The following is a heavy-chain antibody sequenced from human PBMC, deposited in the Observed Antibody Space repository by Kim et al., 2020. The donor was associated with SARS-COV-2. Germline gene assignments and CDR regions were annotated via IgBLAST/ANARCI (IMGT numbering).Heavy chain of an antibody. CDR1: GFSFSRYW. D-gene: IGHD1-26*01. J-gene: IGHJ1*01. CDR2: INQDGRQK. V-gene: IGHV3-7*03. Sequence: GGSLRLSCEASGFSFSRYWMSWVRQAPGKGPEWVANINQDGRQKFYVDSVRGRFTVSRDNARSSLYLQLNSLRADDSALYYCAKGGSQVVGMHSGESFRYWGPGTQVTVSS. CDR3: AKGGSQVVGMHSGESFRY.